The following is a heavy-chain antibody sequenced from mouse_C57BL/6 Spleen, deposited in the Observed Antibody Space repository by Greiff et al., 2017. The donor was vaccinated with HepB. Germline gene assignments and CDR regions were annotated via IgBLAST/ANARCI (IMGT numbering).Heavy chain of an antibody. V-gene: IGHV1-39*01. CDR2: INPNYGTT. CDR1: GYSFTDYN. Sequence: EVQLQESGPELVKPGASVKISCKASGYSFTDYNMNWVKQSNGKSLEWIGVINPNYGTTSYNQKFKGKATLTVDQSSSTAYMQLNSLTSEDSAVYYCARGGYYDPSYYFDYWGQGTTLTVSS. D-gene: IGHD2-4*01. J-gene: IGHJ2*01. CDR3: ARGGYYDPSYYFDY.